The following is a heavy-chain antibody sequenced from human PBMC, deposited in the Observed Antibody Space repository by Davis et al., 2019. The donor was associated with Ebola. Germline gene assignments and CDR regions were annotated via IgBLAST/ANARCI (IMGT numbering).Heavy chain of an antibody. CDR2: IYYSGST. V-gene: IGHV4-61*01. CDR1: AGSVSSGSYY. Sequence: PSETLSPTCTLSAGSVSSGSYYWSWIRQPPGKGLEWIGYIYYSGSTNYNPSLKSRFTISVDKSKNQFSLELSYVTAADTAVYYCARVDCSSTSCCFDYWGQGTLVTVSS. D-gene: IGHD2-2*01. CDR3: ARVDCSSTSCCFDY. J-gene: IGHJ4*02.